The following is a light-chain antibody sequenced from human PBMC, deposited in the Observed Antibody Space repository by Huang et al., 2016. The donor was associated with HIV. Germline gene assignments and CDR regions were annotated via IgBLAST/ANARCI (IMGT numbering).Light chain of an antibody. J-gene: IGKJ2*02. Sequence: IVMTQTPLSLSVTPGQPATISCKSNQSLLHSDGKTYLYWYLQRPGQSPQLLIYDVSSRFSGVPDRCRGSGSGTDFTLKISRVEVGDVGIYYCMQSTHLRTFGQGTKLEIK. V-gene: IGKV2-29*02. CDR3: MQSTHLRT. CDR1: QSLLHSDGKTY. CDR2: DVS.